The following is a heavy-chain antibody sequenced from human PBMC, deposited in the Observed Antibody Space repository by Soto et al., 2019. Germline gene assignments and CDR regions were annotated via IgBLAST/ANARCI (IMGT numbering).Heavy chain of an antibody. D-gene: IGHD4-17*01. J-gene: IGHJ4*02. V-gene: IGHV4-59*08. CDR1: GGSISGYF. Sequence: SETLSLTCTVSGGSISGYFWSWIRQPPGKGLEWIAYIYYSGDTNYNPSLRSRVTISVDTSKNQFSLRLTSVTAADTAVYYCAKASYGLGYFDYWGQGALVTVSS. CDR2: IYYSGDT. CDR3: AKASYGLGYFDY.